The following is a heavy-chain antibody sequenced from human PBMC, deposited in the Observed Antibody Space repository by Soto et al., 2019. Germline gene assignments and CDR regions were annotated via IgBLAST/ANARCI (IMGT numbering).Heavy chain of an antibody. CDR3: AREEANSSADLVDP. CDR2: IKQDGSEK. Sequence: EVQLVESGGGLVQPGGSLRLSCAASGFTFSSYWMSWVHKAPGKGLERVASIKQDGSEKHYVDSVKGRFTISRDNVRNSLSPQVNSMTAEGTVVYYWAREEANSSADLVDPWGQGSLVTVSS. D-gene: IGHD6-19*01. V-gene: IGHV3-7*01. CDR1: GFTFSSYW. J-gene: IGHJ5*02.